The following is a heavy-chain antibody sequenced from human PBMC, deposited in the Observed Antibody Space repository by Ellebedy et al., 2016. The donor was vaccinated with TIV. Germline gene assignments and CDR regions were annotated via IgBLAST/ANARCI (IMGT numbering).Heavy chain of an antibody. D-gene: IGHD2-15*01. V-gene: IGHV3-33*01. CDR3: ARELGGSGGSDFDY. J-gene: IGHJ4*02. Sequence: GESLKISCAASEFTFSTYHMHWVRQAPGKGLEWVAVIWYDGTAKFYAESVTGRFTISIDTSQNTLYLEMNSRRADDTALYYCARELGGSGGSDFDYWGQGTLVTVSS. CDR2: IWYDGTAK. CDR1: EFTFSTYH.